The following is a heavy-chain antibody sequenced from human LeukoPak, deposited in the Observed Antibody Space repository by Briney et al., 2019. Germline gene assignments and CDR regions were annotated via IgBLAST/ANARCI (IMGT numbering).Heavy chain of an antibody. CDR1: GGSISSSSYY. CDR3: ARGAQSASFWFDY. V-gene: IGHV4-39*07. Sequence: KSSETLSLTCTVSGGSISSSSYYWGWIRQPPGKRLEWIGSIYYSGSTYYNPSLKSRVTISVDTSKNQFSLKLSSVTAADTAVYYCARGAQSASFWFDYWGQGTLVTVSS. CDR2: IYYSGST. J-gene: IGHJ4*02. D-gene: IGHD3-3*01.